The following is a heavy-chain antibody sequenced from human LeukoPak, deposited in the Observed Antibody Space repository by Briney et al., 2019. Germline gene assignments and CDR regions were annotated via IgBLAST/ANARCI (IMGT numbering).Heavy chain of an antibody. J-gene: IGHJ6*03. CDR3: ARVPYYYMDV. CDR2: INHSGST. V-gene: IGHV4-34*01. CDR1: GGSFSGYY. Sequence: SETLSLTCTVYGGSFSGYYWSWIRQPPGKGLEWIGEINHSGSTNYNPSLKSRVTISVDTSKNQFSLKLSSVTAADTAVYYCARVPYYYMDVWGKGTTVTVSS.